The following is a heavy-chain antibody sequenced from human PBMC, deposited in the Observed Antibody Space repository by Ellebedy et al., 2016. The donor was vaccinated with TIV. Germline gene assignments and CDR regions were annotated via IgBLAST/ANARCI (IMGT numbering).Heavy chain of an antibody. CDR3: ARGGGYDRKIDY. CDR2: IHHSGST. D-gene: IGHD5-12*01. V-gene: IGHV4-34*01. CDR1: GGSFSGYY. Sequence: MPSETLSLTCAVYGGSFSGYYWSWIRQPPGKGLAWIGEIHHSGSTNYHPSLKSRVTISVDTSKNQFSRKLSSVTAADTAVYYCARGGGYDRKIDYWGQGTLVTVSS. J-gene: IGHJ4*02.